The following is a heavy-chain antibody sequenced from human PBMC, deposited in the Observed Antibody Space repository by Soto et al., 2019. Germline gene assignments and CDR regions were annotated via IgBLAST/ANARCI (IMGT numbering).Heavy chain of an antibody. Sequence: GGSLRLSCAASGFTFSSYGMHWVRQAPGKGLEWVAVIWYDGSNKYYADSVKGRFTISRDNSKNTLYLQMNSLRAEDTAVYYCARDRRIAAAGTGAFDIWGQGTMVTVSS. CDR2: IWYDGSNK. CDR3: ARDRRIAAAGTGAFDI. D-gene: IGHD6-13*01. J-gene: IGHJ3*02. CDR1: GFTFSSYG. V-gene: IGHV3-33*01.